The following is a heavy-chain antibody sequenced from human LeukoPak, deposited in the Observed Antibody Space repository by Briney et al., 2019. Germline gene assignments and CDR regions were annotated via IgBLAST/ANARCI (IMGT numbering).Heavy chain of an antibody. CDR2: IYYSGST. CDR1: GGSISSYY. V-gene: IGHV4-59*08. Sequence: SETLSLTCTVSGGSISSYYWSWIRQPPGKRLEWIGYIYYSGSTNYNPSLKSRVTISIDTSKNQFYLKLSPVTAADTAVYYCARHSQRAGLDFDYWGQGTLVTVSS. CDR3: ARHSQRAGLDFDY. J-gene: IGHJ4*02. D-gene: IGHD2-15*01.